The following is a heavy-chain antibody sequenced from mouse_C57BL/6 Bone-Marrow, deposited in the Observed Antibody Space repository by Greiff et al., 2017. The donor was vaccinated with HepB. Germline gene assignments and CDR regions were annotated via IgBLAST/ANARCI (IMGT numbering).Heavy chain of an antibody. Sequence: QVHVKQPGAELVKPGASVKMSCKASGYTFTSYWITWVKQRPGQGLEWIGDIYPGSGSTNYNEKFKSKATRTVDTSSSTAYMQLSSLTSEDSAVYYCASGSSNFDYWGQGTTLTVSS. V-gene: IGHV1-55*01. D-gene: IGHD3-1*01. CDR1: GYTFTSYW. CDR3: ASGSSNFDY. J-gene: IGHJ2*01. CDR2: IYPGSGST.